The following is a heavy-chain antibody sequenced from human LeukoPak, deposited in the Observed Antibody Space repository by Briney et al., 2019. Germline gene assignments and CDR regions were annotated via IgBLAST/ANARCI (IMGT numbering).Heavy chain of an antibody. J-gene: IGHJ5*02. D-gene: IGHD2-21*02. CDR2: IYYSGRT. Sequence: SETLSLTCTVPGGSISSYYWSWIRQPPGKGLEWIGSIYYSGRTSYNPSLQSRVTISVDTSKNQFSLKLSSVTAADTAVYYCARRPVFESYCGGYCYSPWGQGTLVTVSS. CDR3: ARRPVFESYCGGYCYSP. V-gene: IGHV4-59*08. CDR1: GGSISSYY.